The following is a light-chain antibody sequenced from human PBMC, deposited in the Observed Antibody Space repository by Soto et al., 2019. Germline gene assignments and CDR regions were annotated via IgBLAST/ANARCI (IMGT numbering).Light chain of an antibody. CDR3: SSFTAITAGV. V-gene: IGLV2-14*01. Sequence: QSALTQPASVSGSPRQSITISCTGTSSDVGAYNYVSWYQQHPGRAPKLLIYEVYYRPSGVSNRFSGSKSGNTAYLTVSGLQAEDEADYYCSSFTAITAGVFGGGTTLTVL. CDR2: EVY. CDR1: SSDVGAYNY. J-gene: IGLJ3*02.